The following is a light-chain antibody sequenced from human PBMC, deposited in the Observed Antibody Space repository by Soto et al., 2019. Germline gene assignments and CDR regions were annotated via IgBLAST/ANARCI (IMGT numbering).Light chain of an antibody. J-gene: IGKJ1*01. Sequence: EILMTQSPATLSESPGERATLSCRASQSVGSDLAWYQQKPGQAPSLLIYGASTRATGVPARFSGSGSGKEFTLTISSLRSEDFAVYYCQQYSNWPPTFGQGTKVEIK. CDR2: GAS. CDR1: QSVGSD. V-gene: IGKV3-15*01. CDR3: QQYSNWPPT.